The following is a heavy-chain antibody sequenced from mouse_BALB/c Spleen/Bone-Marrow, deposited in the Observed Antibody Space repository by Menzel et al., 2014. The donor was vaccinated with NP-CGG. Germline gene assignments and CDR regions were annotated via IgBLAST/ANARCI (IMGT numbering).Heavy chain of an antibody. J-gene: IGHJ4*01. V-gene: IGHV5-4*02. CDR3: ASSRYYAMDY. Sequence: EVHLVESGGGLVKPGGSLKLSCAASGFTFSDYYMYWVRQTPEKRLEWVATISDGGSYTYYPDSVKGRFTISRDNAKNNLYLRMSSLKSEDTAMYYCASSRYYAMDYWGQGTSVTVSS. CDR2: ISDGGSYT. D-gene: IGHD6-1*01. CDR1: GFTFSDYY.